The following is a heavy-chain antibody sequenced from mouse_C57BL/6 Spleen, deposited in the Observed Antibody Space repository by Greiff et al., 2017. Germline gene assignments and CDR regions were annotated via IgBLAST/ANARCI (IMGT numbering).Heavy chain of an antibody. D-gene: IGHD1-1*01. CDR2: IYPSDSET. Sequence: VQLQQPGAELVRPGSSVKLSCKASGYTFTSYWMDWVKQRPGQGLEWIGNIYPSDSETHYNQKFKDKATLTVDKSSSTAYMQLSSLTSEDSAVYYCARGENYYGSSYVDYAMDYWGQGTSVTVSS. CDR3: ARGENYYGSSYVDYAMDY. J-gene: IGHJ4*01. CDR1: GYTFTSYW. V-gene: IGHV1-61*01.